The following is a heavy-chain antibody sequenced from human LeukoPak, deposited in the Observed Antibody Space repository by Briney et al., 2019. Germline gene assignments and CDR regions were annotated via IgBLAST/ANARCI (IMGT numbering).Heavy chain of an antibody. V-gene: IGHV3-21*01. D-gene: IGHD3-9*01. CDR3: ARDGHYYILTGIYYYYGMDV. J-gene: IGHJ6*02. CDR2: ISSSSSYI. CDR1: GFTFSSYS. Sequence: GGSLRLSCAASGFTFSSYSMNWVRQAPGKGLEWVSSISSSSSYIYYADSVKGRFTISRDNAKNSLYLQMNSLRAEDTAVYYCARDGHYYILTGIYYYYGMDVWGQGTTVTVSS.